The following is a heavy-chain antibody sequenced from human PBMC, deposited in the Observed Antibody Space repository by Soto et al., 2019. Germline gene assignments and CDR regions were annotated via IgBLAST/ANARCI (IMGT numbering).Heavy chain of an antibody. J-gene: IGHJ4*02. CDR1: GGSFSGYY. CDR2: INHSGST. CDR3: ARISAIAPVDY. D-gene: IGHD3-22*01. Sequence: QVQLQQWGAGLLKPSETLSLTCAVYGGSFSGYYWSWIRQPPGKGLEWIGEINHSGSTNYNPSLKSRVTISVDTSKHQFSLKLSSVTAADTAVYYCARISAIAPVDYWGQGTLVTVAS. V-gene: IGHV4-34*01.